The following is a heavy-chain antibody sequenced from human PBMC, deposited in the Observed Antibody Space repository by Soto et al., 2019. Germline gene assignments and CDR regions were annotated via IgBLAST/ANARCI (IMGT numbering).Heavy chain of an antibody. V-gene: IGHV1-24*01. CDR2: YDPEDGET. Sequence: ASVKVSCKVSGYSLTDLSIHWVRQAPGKGLEWMGGYDPEDGETVYAQRFQGRVTMTEDTSTDTAYMELRSLRSEDTAVYFCTTDLYPSGYLLRGCFGRFDYWGQGTLVTVSS. J-gene: IGHJ4*02. CDR3: TTDLYPSGYLLRGCFGRFDY. D-gene: IGHD1-26*01. CDR1: GYSLTDLS.